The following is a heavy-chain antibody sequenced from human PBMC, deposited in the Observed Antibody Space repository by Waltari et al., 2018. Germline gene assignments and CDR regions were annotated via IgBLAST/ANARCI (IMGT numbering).Heavy chain of an antibody. CDR3: ARDLVATPP. V-gene: IGHV3-7*01. CDR1: GFTFSRSC. Sequence: EVQLVESGGDLVQPGGSLRLSCAASGFTFSRSCMTWVRQAPGKGLEWVGNIQQNGSEKWYADSVRGRFTISRDNAMNSLYLQMNSLRVEDTAVYYCARDLVATPPWGQGTLVTVSS. D-gene: IGHD2-21*02. CDR2: IQQNGSEK. J-gene: IGHJ5*02.